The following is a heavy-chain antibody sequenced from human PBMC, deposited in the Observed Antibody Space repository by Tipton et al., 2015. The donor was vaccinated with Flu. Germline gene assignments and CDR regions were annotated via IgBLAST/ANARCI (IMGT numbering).Heavy chain of an antibody. CDR2: IYYSGST. CDR3: ATDYGDYNMDAFDI. D-gene: IGHD4-17*01. Sequence: TLSLTCTVSGGSISSYYWSWIRQPPGKGLEWIGYIYYSGSTNYSPSLKSRVTISVDTSKNQFSLKLSSVTAADTAVYYCATDYGDYNMDAFDIWGQGTMVTVSS. J-gene: IGHJ3*02. V-gene: IGHV4-59*08. CDR1: GGSISSYY.